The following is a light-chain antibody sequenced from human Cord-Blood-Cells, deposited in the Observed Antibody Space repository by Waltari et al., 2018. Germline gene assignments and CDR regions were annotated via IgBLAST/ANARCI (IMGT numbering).Light chain of an antibody. Sequence: EIVMTQSPATLSVSPGERATLSCRASQSVSSNLAWYQQKPGQAPRLLIYGASTRATGIPARFSGSGSGTEFTLTISSLQSEDFAVYYCQKYNNWPFTFGPGTTVDI. V-gene: IGKV3-15*01. CDR3: QKYNNWPFT. J-gene: IGKJ3*01. CDR2: GAS. CDR1: QSVSSN.